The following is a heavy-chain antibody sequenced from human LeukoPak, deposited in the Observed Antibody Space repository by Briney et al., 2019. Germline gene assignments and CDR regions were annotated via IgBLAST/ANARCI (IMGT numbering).Heavy chain of an antibody. Sequence: SETLSLTCTVSGGSISSGGYYWSWIRQHPGKGLEWIGYIYYSGSTYYNPSLKSRVTISVDTSKNQFSLKLSSVTAADTAVYYCARGGDYGDSTFDYWGQGTLVTVSS. J-gene: IGHJ4*02. CDR1: GGSISSGGYY. CDR3: ARGGDYGDSTFDY. V-gene: IGHV4-31*03. CDR2: IYYSGST. D-gene: IGHD4-17*01.